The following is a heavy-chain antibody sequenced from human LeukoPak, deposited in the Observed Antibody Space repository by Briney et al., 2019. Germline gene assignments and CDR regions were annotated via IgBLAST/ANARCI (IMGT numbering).Heavy chain of an antibody. V-gene: IGHV4-34*01. CDR2: INHSGST. J-gene: IGHJ4*02. D-gene: IGHD4-17*01. CDR1: GGSFSGYY. Sequence: SETLSLTCAVYGGSFSGYYWSWIRQPPGKGLEWIGEINHSGSTNYNPSLKSRVTISVDTSENQFSLKLSSVTAADTAVYYCATSYYGDYVPFDYWGQGTLVTVSS. CDR3: ATSYYGDYVPFDY.